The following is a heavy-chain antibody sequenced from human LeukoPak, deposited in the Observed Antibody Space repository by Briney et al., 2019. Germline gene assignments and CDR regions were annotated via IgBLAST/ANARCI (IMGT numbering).Heavy chain of an antibody. CDR3: ARVDRGYYGMDV. CDR1: GHTFTGYY. D-gene: IGHD3-22*01. CDR2: INPNSGGT. V-gene: IGHV1-2*02. Sequence: ASVKVSCKASGHTFTGYYMHWVRQAPGQGLEWMGWINPNSGGTNYAQKFQGRVTMTRDTSISTAYMELSRLRSDDTAVYYCARVDRGYYGMDVWGQGTTVTVSS. J-gene: IGHJ6*02.